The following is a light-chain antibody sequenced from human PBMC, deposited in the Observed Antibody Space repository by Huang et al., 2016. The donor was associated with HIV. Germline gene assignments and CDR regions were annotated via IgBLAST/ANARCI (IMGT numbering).Light chain of an antibody. Sequence: DIQMTQSPSTLSASVGDRVTITCRASQSISSWLAWYQQKAGKAPKLRIYNASSLERGVPSRFSGSGSGTEFTLTISSLQPDDFATYYCQQYSVYSRTFGQGTKVEIK. CDR2: NAS. J-gene: IGKJ1*01. CDR1: QSISSW. CDR3: QQYSVYSRT. V-gene: IGKV1-5*03.